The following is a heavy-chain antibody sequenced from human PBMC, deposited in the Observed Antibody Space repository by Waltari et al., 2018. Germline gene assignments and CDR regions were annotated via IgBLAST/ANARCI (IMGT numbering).Heavy chain of an antibody. CDR1: GGSFSGYY. J-gene: IGHJ4*02. CDR2: INHSGST. CDR3: ARGPFLPD. Sequence: QVQLQQWGAGLLKPSETLSLTCAVYGGSFSGYYWSWIRQPPGKGLEWIGEINHSGSTHSNPSLKSRVTISVDTSKNQFSLKLSSVTAADTAVYYCARGPFLPDWGQGTLVTVSS. V-gene: IGHV4-34*01.